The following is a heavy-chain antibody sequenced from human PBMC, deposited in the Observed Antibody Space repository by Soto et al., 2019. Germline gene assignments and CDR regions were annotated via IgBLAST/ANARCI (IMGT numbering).Heavy chain of an antibody. D-gene: IGHD6-6*01. Sequence: GVLRLSCAASGFTFSTYTMNWVRQAPGKGLEWVSYISSSSSTIYYADSVKGRFTISRDNAKNSLYLQMNGLRDEDTAVYYCARPQSTNLVHGMDVWGQGTTVTVSS. CDR1: GFTFSTYT. V-gene: IGHV3-48*02. CDR3: ARPQSTNLVHGMDV. J-gene: IGHJ6*02. CDR2: ISSSSSTI.